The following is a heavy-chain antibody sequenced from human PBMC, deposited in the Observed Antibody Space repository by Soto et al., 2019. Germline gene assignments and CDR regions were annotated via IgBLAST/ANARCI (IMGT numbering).Heavy chain of an antibody. Sequence: XATLSLTCTVSGGSISSSSYYWGWIRQPPGKGLEWIGSIYYSGSTYYNPSLKSRVTISVDTSKNQFSLKLSSVTAADTAVYYCARQKRRAYPYYYGMDVWGQGTTVTVSS. CDR1: GGSISSSSYY. CDR2: IYYSGST. V-gene: IGHV4-39*01. J-gene: IGHJ6*02. CDR3: ARQKRRAYPYYYGMDV.